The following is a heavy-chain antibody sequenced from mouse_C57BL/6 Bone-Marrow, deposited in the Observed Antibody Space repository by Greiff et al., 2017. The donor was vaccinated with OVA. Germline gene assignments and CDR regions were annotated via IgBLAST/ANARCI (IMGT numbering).Heavy chain of an antibody. CDR2: IDPEDGET. D-gene: IGHD2-13*01. V-gene: IGHV14-2*01. J-gene: IGHJ4*01. Sequence: EVQLQQSGAELVKPGASVKLSCTASGFNITDYYMPWVKQRTEQGLEWIGRIDPEDGETKYAPKFKGKATITADTSSNTAYLQLSSLTSEDTAVYYCARGEYGGYAMDYWGQGTSVTVSS. CDR3: ARGEYGGYAMDY. CDR1: GFNITDYY.